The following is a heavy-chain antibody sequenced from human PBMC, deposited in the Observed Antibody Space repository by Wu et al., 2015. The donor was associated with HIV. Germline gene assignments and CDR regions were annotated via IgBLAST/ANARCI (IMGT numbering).Heavy chain of an antibody. CDR3: ARPLSSSWSPYYFDY. J-gene: IGHJ4*02. Sequence: QVQLVQSGAEVKKPGASVKVSCKASGYTFTGYYMHWVRQAPGQGLEWMGWINPNSGGTNYAQKFQGRVTMTRDTSISTAYMELSRLRSDDTAVYYCARPLSSSWSPYYFDYWGQGTLVTVSS. CDR1: GYTFTGYY. CDR2: INPNSGGT. D-gene: IGHD6-13*01. V-gene: IGHV1-2*02.